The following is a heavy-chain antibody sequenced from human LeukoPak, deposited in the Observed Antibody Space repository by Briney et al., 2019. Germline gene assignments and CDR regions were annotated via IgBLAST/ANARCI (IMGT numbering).Heavy chain of an antibody. J-gene: IGHJ4*02. CDR1: GGSISSGGYS. V-gene: IGHV4-30-2*01. CDR3: ARANALGGGYTNY. CDR2: INHSGST. D-gene: IGHD3-16*01. Sequence: SETLSLTCAVSGGSISSGGYSWSWIRQPPGKGLEWIGEINHSGSTNYNPSLKSRVTISVDTSKNQFSLKLSSVTAADTAVYYCARANALGGGYTNYWGQGTLVTVSS.